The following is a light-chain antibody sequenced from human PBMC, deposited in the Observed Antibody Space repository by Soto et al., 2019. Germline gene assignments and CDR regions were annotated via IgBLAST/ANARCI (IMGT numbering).Light chain of an antibody. CDR2: AAS. CDR3: QQLNSFPIP. V-gene: IGKV1-9*01. J-gene: IGKJ3*01. Sequence: IPLTQSPSSLSASVGDRVTISCRASQGIANFLAWYQQKPGKAPKLLIYAASTLQSGVPSRFSGSESGTDFTLTISSLQPEDFATYYCQQLNSFPIPFGPGTKVDIK. CDR1: QGIANF.